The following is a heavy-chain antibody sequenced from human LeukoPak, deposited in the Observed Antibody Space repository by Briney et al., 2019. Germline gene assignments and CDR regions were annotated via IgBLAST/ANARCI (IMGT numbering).Heavy chain of an antibody. CDR3: AREVVAAAANNWFDP. Sequence: ASVKVSCKASGYTFTGYYMHWVRQAPGQGLEWMGWINPNSGGTNYAQKFQGRVTMTRDTSISTAYMELSRLRSVDTAVYYCAREVVAAAANNWFDPWGQGTLVTVSS. CDR2: INPNSGGT. J-gene: IGHJ5*02. V-gene: IGHV1-2*02. CDR1: GYTFTGYY. D-gene: IGHD6-13*01.